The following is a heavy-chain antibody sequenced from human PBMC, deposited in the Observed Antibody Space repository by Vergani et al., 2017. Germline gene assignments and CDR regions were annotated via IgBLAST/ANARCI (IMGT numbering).Heavy chain of an antibody. CDR3: ARVSPHRGVVFDY. D-gene: IGHD1-14*01. CDR1: GGSISSGGYY. CDR2: IYYSGST. Sequence: QLQLQESGSGLVKPSQTLSLTCTVSGGSISSGGYYWSWIRQHPGKGLEWIGYIYYSGSTYYNPSLKSRVTISVDTSKNQFSLKLSSVTAADTAVYYCARVSPHRGVVFDYWGQGTLVTVSS. J-gene: IGHJ4*02. V-gene: IGHV4-31*03.